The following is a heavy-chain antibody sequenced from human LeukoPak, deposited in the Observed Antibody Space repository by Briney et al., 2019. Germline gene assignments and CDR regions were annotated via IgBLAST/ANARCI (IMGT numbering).Heavy chain of an antibody. J-gene: IGHJ5*02. CDR3: ARAGYDILTGYYRMPRGTNWFDP. D-gene: IGHD3-9*01. Sequence: PSETLSLTCAVYGGSFSGYYWSWIRQPPGKGLEWIGEINHSGSTNYNPSLKSRVTISVDTSKNQFSLKLSSVTAADTAVYYCARAGYDILTGYYRMPRGTNWFDPWGQGTLVTGSS. CDR2: INHSGST. CDR1: GGSFSGYY. V-gene: IGHV4-34*01.